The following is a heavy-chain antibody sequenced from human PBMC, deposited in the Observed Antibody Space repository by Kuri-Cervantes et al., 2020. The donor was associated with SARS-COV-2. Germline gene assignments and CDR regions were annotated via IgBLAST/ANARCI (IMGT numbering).Heavy chain of an antibody. CDR3: ARGHSALKRELLPFDY. CDR1: GGTFSSYA. J-gene: IGHJ4*02. D-gene: IGHD1-26*01. Sequence: SVKVSCKASGGTFSSYAISWVRQAPGQGLEWMGRIIPIFGIANYAQKFQGRVTITADKSTSTAYMELRSLRSDDTAVYYCARGHSALKRELLPFDYWGQGTLVTVSS. V-gene: IGHV1-69*04. CDR2: IIPIFGIA.